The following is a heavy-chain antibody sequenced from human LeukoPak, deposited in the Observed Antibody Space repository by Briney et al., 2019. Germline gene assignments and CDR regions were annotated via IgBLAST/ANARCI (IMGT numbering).Heavy chain of an antibody. CDR1: GFTFSSYW. J-gene: IGHJ4*02. V-gene: IGHV3-74*01. Sequence: GGSLRLSCAASGFTFSSYWMHSVRQAPGKGLVWVSRITSDGSSTSYADSVKGRFTISRDNAKNTLYLQMNSLRAEDTAVYYCARFYCSSTSCLEDYWGQGTLVTVSS. D-gene: IGHD2-2*01. CDR2: ITSDGSST. CDR3: ARFYCSSTSCLEDY.